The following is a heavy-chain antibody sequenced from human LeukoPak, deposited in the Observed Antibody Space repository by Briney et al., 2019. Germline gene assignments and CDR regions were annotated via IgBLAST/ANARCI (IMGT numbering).Heavy chain of an antibody. J-gene: IGHJ5*02. CDR1: GYTFTSYD. D-gene: IGHD6-6*01. CDR3: ARGALDSIAARLLDRSQRNWFDP. V-gene: IGHV1-8*01. CDR2: MNPNSGNT. Sequence: GASVKVSCKASGYTFTSYDINWVRQATGQGLEWMGWMNPNSGNTGYAQKFQGRVTMTRNTSISTAYMELSSLRSEDTAVYYCARGALDSIAARLLDRSQRNWFDPWGQGTLVTVSS.